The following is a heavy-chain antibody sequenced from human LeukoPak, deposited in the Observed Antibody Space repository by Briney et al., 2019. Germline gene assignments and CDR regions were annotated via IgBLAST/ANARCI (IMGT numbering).Heavy chain of an antibody. CDR3: AKDSSRIAAAGTPFDY. Sequence: PGGSLRLSCAASGFTFSSYAMSWVRQAPGKGLEWVSAISGSGGSTYYADSVKGRFTISRDNSKNTLYLQMNSLRAEDTAVYYCAKDSSRIAAAGTPFDYWGQGTLVTVSS. V-gene: IGHV3-23*01. CDR2: ISGSGGST. CDR1: GFTFSSYA. D-gene: IGHD6-13*01. J-gene: IGHJ4*02.